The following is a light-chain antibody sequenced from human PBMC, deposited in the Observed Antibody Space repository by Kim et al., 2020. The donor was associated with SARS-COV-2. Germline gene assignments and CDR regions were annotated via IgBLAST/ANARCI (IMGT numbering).Light chain of an antibody. J-gene: IGKJ4*01. Sequence: SGVNRVTTPGRASQTIITYLYCYHQNTGKAPNLLTYAASSLQSGVPSRFSGSGSGTDFTLTISSLQPEDFATYYCQQSHTAPLLTFGGGTKLEI. V-gene: IGKV1-39*01. CDR2: AAS. CDR3: QQSHTAPLLT. CDR1: QTIITY.